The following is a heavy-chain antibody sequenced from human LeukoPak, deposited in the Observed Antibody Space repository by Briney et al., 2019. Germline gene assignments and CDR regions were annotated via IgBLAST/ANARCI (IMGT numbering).Heavy chain of an antibody. V-gene: IGHV4-31*03. CDR3: AAEWSGYYMRRGVFDP. Sequence: PSETLSLTCTVSGGSISSGGYYWSWIRQHPGKGLEWIGYIYYSGSTYYNPSLKSRVTISVDTSKNQFSLKLSSVTAADTAVYYCAAEWSGYYMRRGVFDPWGQGTLVTIPS. D-gene: IGHD3-3*01. J-gene: IGHJ5*02. CDR2: IYYSGST. CDR1: GGSISSGGYY.